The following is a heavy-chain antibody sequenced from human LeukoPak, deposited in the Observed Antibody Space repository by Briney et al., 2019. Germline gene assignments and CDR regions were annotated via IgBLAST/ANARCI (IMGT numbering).Heavy chain of an antibody. CDR2: ISRSSTYV. CDR3: ARDQVDSGSLGFDI. Sequence: GGSLRLSCAASGFTFSSHTINWIRQAPGKGLEWVSSISRSSTYVKYADSIEGRFAISRDDAKKSLFLQMNSLRAEDTAVYYCARDQVDSGSLGFDIWVQGTMVTVSS. V-gene: IGHV3-21*01. CDR1: GFTFSSHT. J-gene: IGHJ3*02. D-gene: IGHD1-26*01.